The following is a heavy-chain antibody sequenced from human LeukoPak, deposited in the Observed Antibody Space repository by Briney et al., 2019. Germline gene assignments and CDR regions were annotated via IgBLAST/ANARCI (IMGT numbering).Heavy chain of an antibody. CDR3: AKGEYGSGWPD. CDR1: GFTFSNYA. J-gene: IGHJ4*02. Sequence: GGSLRLSCAASGFTFSNYAMNWVRQAPGKGLEWVSGISGSGGGTDYVDSLRGRFTISRDNSKNTLYLQMNSLRAEDTALYYCAKGEYGSGWPDWGQGTLVTVSS. V-gene: IGHV3-23*01. CDR2: ISGSGGGT. D-gene: IGHD6-19*01.